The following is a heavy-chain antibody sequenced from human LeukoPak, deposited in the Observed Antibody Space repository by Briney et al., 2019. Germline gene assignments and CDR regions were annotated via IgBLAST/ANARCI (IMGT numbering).Heavy chain of an antibody. J-gene: IGHJ6*03. Sequence: GGSLRLSCAASGFTFSSYAMHWVRQAPGKGLEWVAVISYDGSNKYYADSVKGRFTISRDNSKNTLYLQMNSLRAEDTAVYYCVRVLGEDQYDYYYYYMDVWGKGTTVTVSS. D-gene: IGHD3-10*01. CDR1: GFTFSSYA. CDR3: VRVLGEDQYDYYYYYMDV. V-gene: IGHV3-30-3*01. CDR2: ISYDGSNK.